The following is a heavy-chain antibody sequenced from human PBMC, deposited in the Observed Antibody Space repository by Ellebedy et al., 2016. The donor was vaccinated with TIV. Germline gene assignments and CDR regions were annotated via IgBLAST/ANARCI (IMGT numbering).Heavy chain of an antibody. CDR2: ISGSGGST. J-gene: IGHJ5*02. CDR3: AKDPSGSYYRLSTYNWFDP. Sequence: GGSLRLXCAASGFTFSSYAMSWVRQAPGKGLEWVSAISGSGGSTYYADSVKGRFTISRDNSKNTLYLQMNSLRAEDTAVYYCAKDPSGSYYRLSTYNWFDPWGQGTLVTVSS. V-gene: IGHV3-23*01. CDR1: GFTFSSYA. D-gene: IGHD1-26*01.